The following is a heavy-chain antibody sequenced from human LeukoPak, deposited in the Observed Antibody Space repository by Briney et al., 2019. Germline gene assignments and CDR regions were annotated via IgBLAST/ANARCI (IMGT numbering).Heavy chain of an antibody. CDR1: AGSISSSSHH. CDR2: IYYGRTA. Sequence: SETLSLTCTVSAGSISSSSHHWGWIRQSPGKGLEWIGAIYYGRTAYYNPSLNSRVTISVATSTNQFSLQLNSVTAADTAVYYCAQALGGTARLSYYFDYWGQGTLVTVSS. J-gene: IGHJ4*02. D-gene: IGHD6-6*01. CDR3: AQALGGTARLSYYFDY. V-gene: IGHV4-39*01.